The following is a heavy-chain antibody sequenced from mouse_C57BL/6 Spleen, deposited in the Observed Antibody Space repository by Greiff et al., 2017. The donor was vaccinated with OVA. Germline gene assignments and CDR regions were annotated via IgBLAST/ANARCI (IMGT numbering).Heavy chain of an antibody. CDR3: ARQLYYDYPWFAY. CDR1: GYTFTSYW. CDR2: IHPGSGST. Sequence: QVQLQQPGAELVKPGASVKMSCKASGYTFTSYWITWVKQRPGQGLEWIGDIHPGSGSTNYNEKFKSKATLTVDTSSSTAYMQLSSLTSEDSAVYYCARQLYYDYPWFAYWGQGTLVTVSA. J-gene: IGHJ3*01. D-gene: IGHD2-4*01. V-gene: IGHV1-55*01.